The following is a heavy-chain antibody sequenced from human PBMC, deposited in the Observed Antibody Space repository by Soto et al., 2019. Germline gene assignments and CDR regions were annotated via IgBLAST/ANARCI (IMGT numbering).Heavy chain of an antibody. J-gene: IGHJ6*02. CDR2: INPSGGST. D-gene: IGHD2-2*01. CDR1: GYTFTSYY. CDR3: AREYCSSTSCYPIYYYYGMDV. Sequence: GASVKVSCKASGYTFTSYYMHWVRQAPGQGLEWMGIINPSGGSTSYAQKFQGRVTMTRDTSTSTVYMELSSLRSEDTAVYYCAREYCSSTSCYPIYYYYGMDVWGQGTTVTVSS. V-gene: IGHV1-46*03.